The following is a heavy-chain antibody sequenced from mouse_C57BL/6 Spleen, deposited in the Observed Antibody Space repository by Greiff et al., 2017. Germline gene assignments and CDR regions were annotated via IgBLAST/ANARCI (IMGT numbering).Heavy chain of an antibody. CDR3: ARKDYDSYAMDY. CDR2: IDPSDSAT. D-gene: IGHD2-4*01. CDR1: GYTFTSYW. V-gene: IGHV1-52*01. J-gene: IGHJ4*01. Sequence: QVQLQQPGAELVRPGSSVKLSCKASGYTFTSYWMHWVKQRPIQGLEWIGNIDPSDSATHYNQKFKDKATLTVDKSSSTAYMQLSSLTSEYSAVYYCARKDYDSYAMDYWGQGTSVTVSS.